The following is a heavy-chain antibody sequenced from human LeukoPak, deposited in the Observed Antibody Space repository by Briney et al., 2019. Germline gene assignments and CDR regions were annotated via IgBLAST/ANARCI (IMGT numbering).Heavy chain of an antibody. Sequence: SETLSLTCSVSGYPLRSGSYYWSSIRQPPGEGLERIWYNYYSVSTNYNPSLKSRVTISVDTSKNQFYLKLSSVTAADTAVYYCARESNIVVVVAATTGRWFDPWGQGTLVTVSS. J-gene: IGHJ5*02. CDR3: ARESNIVVVVAATTGRWFDP. CDR1: GYPLRSGSYY. D-gene: IGHD2-15*01. CDR2: NYYSVST. V-gene: IGHV4-61*01.